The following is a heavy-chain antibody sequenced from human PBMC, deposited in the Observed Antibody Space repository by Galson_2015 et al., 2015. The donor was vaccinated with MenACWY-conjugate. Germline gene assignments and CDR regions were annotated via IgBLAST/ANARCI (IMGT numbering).Heavy chain of an antibody. Sequence: SLRLSCAASGFTFSSYAMHWVRQAPGKGLEWVAVISYDGSNKYYADSVKGRFTISRDNSKNTLYLQMNSLRAEDTAVYYCARAPAGTGDYFDYWGQGTPVTVSS. CDR2: ISYDGSNK. J-gene: IGHJ4*02. V-gene: IGHV3-30*04. CDR1: GFTFSSYA. CDR3: ARAPAGTGDYFDY. D-gene: IGHD6-13*01.